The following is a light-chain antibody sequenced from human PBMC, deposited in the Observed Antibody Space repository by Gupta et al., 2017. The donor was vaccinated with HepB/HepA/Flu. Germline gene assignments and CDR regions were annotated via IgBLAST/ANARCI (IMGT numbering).Light chain of an antibody. V-gene: IGKV3-15*01. CDR2: GAS. CDR3: QQHNTWPRT. CDR1: QSIRSD. Sequence: EIVMTQSPATLSVSPGERATLSCRASQSIRSDLAWYQQKPGQAPRVLIYGASTRATGIPARFSSSGSGTEFTLTISILQSEDFAVYYCQQHNTWPRTFGQGTKVEIK. J-gene: IGKJ1*01.